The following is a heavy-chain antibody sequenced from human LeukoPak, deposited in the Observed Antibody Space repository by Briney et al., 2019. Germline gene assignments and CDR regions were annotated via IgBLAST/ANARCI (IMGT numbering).Heavy chain of an antibody. Sequence: GASVKVSCKASGYTFTSYGISWVRQAPGQGLEWMGWISAYNGNANYAQKLQGRVTMTTDTSTSTAYMELRSLRSDDTAVYYCARAYLEWELHPFDYWGQGTLVTVSS. CDR1: GYTFTSYG. CDR2: ISAYNGNA. D-gene: IGHD1-26*01. J-gene: IGHJ4*02. CDR3: ARAYLEWELHPFDY. V-gene: IGHV1-18*01.